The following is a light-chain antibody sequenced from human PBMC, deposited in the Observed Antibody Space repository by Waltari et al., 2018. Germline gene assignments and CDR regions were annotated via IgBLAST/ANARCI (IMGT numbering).Light chain of an antibody. V-gene: IGKV3-15*01. CDR3: QQYNNWPRA. CDR1: QSVSSN. J-gene: IGKJ3*01. CDR2: GAS. Sequence: EIVMTQSPATLSVSPGERATLSCRASQSVSSNLAWYQQKPGQAPRLLIYGASTRATGIPAQFSGSGSGTEFTLTISSLQSEDFAVYYCQQYNNWPRAFGPGTKVDIK.